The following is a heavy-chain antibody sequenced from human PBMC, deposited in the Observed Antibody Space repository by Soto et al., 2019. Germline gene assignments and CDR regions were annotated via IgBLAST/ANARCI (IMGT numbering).Heavy chain of an antibody. D-gene: IGHD3-9*01. CDR3: AREDTYYGILTGYIPPPDYYYYGMDV. CDR2: IYTSGST. V-gene: IGHV4-4*07. Sequence: PSETLSLTSTVSGGSISSYYWSWIRQPAGKGLEWIGRIYTSGSTNYNPSLKSRVTMSVDTSKNHFSLKVSSVTAADTAVYYCAREDTYYGILTGYIPPPDYYYYGMDVWCQGTPVT. J-gene: IGHJ6*02. CDR1: GGSISSYY.